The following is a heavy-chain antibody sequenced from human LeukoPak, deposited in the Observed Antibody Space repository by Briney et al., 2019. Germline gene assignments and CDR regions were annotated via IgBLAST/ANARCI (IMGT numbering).Heavy chain of an antibody. CDR3: ARGPQGRAAAGYRGLDY. CDR1: GGSFSGYY. CDR2: INHSGST. D-gene: IGHD6-13*01. V-gene: IGHV4-34*01. J-gene: IGHJ4*02. Sequence: PSETLSLTCAVYGGSFSGYYWSWIRQPPGKGLEWIGEINHSGSTNYNPSLKSRVTISVDTSKNQFSLKLSSVTAADTAVYYCARGPQGRAAAGYRGLDYWGQGTLVTVSS.